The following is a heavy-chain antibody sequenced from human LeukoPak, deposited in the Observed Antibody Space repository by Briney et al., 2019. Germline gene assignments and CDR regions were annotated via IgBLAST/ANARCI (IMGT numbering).Heavy chain of an antibody. CDR2: TYYRSKWYN. D-gene: IGHD5-12*01. J-gene: IGHJ4*02. CDR1: GDSVSSNSAA. CDR3: GYSGYDVGNFDY. Sequence: SQTLSLTFAISGDSVSSNSAAWNWLRQSPSRGLEWLGRTYYRSKWYNDYAVSVKSRITINPDTSKNQFSLQLNSVTPEDTAVYYCGYSGYDVGNFDYWGQGTLVTVSS. V-gene: IGHV6-1*01.